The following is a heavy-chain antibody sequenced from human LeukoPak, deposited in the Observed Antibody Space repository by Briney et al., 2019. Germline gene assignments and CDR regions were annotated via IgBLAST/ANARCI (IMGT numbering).Heavy chain of an antibody. CDR3: ARGTYYYDSSGYYEYYFDY. D-gene: IGHD3-22*01. CDR1: GYTFTSYY. Sequence: ASVKVSCKASGYTFTSYYMHWVRQAPGQGLEWMGIINPSGGSTSYAQKFQGRVTMTRDTSTSTVYMELSSLRSEDTVVYYCARGTYYYDSSGYYEYYFDYWGQGTLVTVSS. J-gene: IGHJ4*02. V-gene: IGHV1-46*01. CDR2: INPSGGST.